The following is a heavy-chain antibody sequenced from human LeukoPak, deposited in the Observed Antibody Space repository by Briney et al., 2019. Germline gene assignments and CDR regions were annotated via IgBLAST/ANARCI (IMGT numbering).Heavy chain of an antibody. CDR3: SANFDF. Sequence: GGSLRLSCAASGFTFSNYGMHWVRHAPGKGLVWVAVIWYDGSNQYYADSVKGRFTISRDNSKNTLYLQMNSLRAEDTAVYYCSANFDFWGQGTLVTVSS. V-gene: IGHV3-33*01. CDR2: IWYDGSNQ. CDR1: GFTFSNYG. D-gene: IGHD6-25*01. J-gene: IGHJ4*02.